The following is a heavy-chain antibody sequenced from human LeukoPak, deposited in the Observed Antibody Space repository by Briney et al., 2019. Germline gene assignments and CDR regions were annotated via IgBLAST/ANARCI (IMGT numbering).Heavy chain of an antibody. CDR1: GFTFTTLW. CDR2: INQGGGEK. Sequence: GGSLRLSCAASGFTFTTLWMSWVRQAPGKGLEWVANINQGGGEKYYVDSVKGRFTISRDNAENSLFLQMNSLRAEDTAVYYCARSPNLDYWGQGTLVTVSS. CDR3: ARSPNLDY. V-gene: IGHV3-7*03. J-gene: IGHJ4*02.